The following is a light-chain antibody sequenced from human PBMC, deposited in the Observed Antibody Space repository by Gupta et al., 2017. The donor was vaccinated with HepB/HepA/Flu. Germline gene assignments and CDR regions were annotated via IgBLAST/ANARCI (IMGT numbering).Light chain of an antibody. J-gene: IGKJ3*01. CDR3: QQSYSTLGFT. Sequence: DIQMTQSPSSLSASVGDRVTITCRASQSISSYLNWYQQKPGKAPKLLIYAASSLQSGVPSRFSCSGSGTDFTLTISSLQPEDFATYYCQQSYSTLGFTFGPGTKVDIK. CDR2: AAS. CDR1: QSISSY. V-gene: IGKV1-39*01.